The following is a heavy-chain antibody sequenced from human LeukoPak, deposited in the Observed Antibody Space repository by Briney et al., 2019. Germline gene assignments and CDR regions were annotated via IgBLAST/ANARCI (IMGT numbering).Heavy chain of an antibody. CDR3: ARHKTYYYDSSGYLLDY. CDR2: IYPGDSDT. V-gene: IGHV5-51*01. J-gene: IGHJ4*02. Sequence: GESLKISCKGSGYSFTSYWIGCVRQMPAKGLEWMGIIYPGDSDTRYSPSFQGQVTISADKSISTAYLQWSSLKASDTAMYYCARHKTYYYDSSGYLLDYWGQGTLVTVSS. D-gene: IGHD3-22*01. CDR1: GYSFTSYW.